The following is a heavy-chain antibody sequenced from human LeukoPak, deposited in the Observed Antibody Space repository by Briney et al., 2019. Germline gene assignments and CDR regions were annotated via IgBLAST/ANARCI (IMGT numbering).Heavy chain of an antibody. CDR1: GGTFSSYA. J-gene: IGHJ5*02. D-gene: IGHD6-6*01. V-gene: IGHV1-69*13. Sequence: SVKVSCKASGGTFSSYAISWVRQAPGQGLEWMGGIIPIFGTANYAQKFQGRVTITADESTSTAYMELSSPRSEDTAVYYCARGRYSSSSRSGWFDPWGQGTLVTVSS. CDR3: ARGRYSSSSRSGWFDP. CDR2: IIPIFGTA.